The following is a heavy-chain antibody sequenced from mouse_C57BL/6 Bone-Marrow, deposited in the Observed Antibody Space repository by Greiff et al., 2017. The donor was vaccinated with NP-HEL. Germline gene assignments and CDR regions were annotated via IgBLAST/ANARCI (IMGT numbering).Heavy chain of an antibody. CDR2: INYDGSST. Sequence: EVKVVESEGGLVQPGSSMKLSCTASGFTFSDYYMAWVRQVPEKGLEWVANINYDGSSTYYLDSLKSRFIISRDNAKNILYLQMSSLKSEDTATYYCARWYYGSSFYWYFDVWGTGTTVTVSS. V-gene: IGHV5-16*01. D-gene: IGHD1-1*01. CDR3: ARWYYGSSFYWYFDV. CDR1: GFTFSDYY. J-gene: IGHJ1*03.